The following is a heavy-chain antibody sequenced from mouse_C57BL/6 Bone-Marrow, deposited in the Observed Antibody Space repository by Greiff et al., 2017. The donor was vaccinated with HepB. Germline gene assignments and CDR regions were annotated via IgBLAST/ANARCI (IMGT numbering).Heavy chain of an antibody. CDR2: ISSGGSYT. J-gene: IGHJ2*01. CDR1: GFTFSSYG. V-gene: IGHV5-6*01. CDR3: ARQGSTMIFDY. D-gene: IGHD2-4*01. Sequence: EVQGVESGGDLVKPGGSLKLSCAASGFTFSSYGMSWVRQTPDKRLEWVATISSGGSYTYYPDSVKGRFTISRDNAKNTLYLQMSSLKSEDTAMYYCARQGSTMIFDYWGQGTTLTVSS.